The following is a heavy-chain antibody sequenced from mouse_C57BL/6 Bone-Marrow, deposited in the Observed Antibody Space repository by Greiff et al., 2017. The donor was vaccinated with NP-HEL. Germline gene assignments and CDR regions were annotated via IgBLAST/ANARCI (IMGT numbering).Heavy chain of an antibody. CDR2: IYPGGGYT. CDR1: GYTFTNYW. J-gene: IGHJ1*03. D-gene: IGHD1-1*01. Sequence: QVQLQQSGAELVRPGTSVKMSCKASGYTFTNYWIGWAKQRPGHGLEWIGDIYPGGGYTNYNEKFKGKATLTADKSSSTAYMQFSSLTSEDSAIYYCARWGFTTVVATDWYFDVWGTGTTVTVSS. V-gene: IGHV1-63*01. CDR3: ARWGFTTVVATDWYFDV.